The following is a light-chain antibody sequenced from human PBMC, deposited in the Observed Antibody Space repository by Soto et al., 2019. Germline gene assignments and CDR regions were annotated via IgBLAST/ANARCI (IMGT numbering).Light chain of an antibody. CDR1: QDISNW. J-gene: IGKJ5*01. V-gene: IGKV1-12*01. CDR3: EQAIGFPDP. Sequence: DSHMTQSPSSVSASVGDIFTGTCRASQDISNWLAWYQQKPGKPPKLLVYVGSNLQTGVPSRFSVCVSGRLFTLNKSSLQPEDFATYYSEQAIGFPDPVGQGTR. CDR2: VGS.